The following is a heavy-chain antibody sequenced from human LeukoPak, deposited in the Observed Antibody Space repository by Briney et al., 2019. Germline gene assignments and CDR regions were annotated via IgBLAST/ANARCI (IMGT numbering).Heavy chain of an antibody. D-gene: IGHD3-22*01. J-gene: IGHJ4*02. CDR3: AKDLTYYDSSGYYFGSLDY. Sequence: GRSPRLSCAASGFTFSSYGMHWVRQAPGKGLEWVAVISYDGSNKYYADSVKGRFTISRDNSKNTLYLQMNSLRAEDTAVYYCAKDLTYYDSSGYYFGSLDYWGQGTLVTVSS. CDR2: ISYDGSNK. CDR1: GFTFSSYG. V-gene: IGHV3-30*18.